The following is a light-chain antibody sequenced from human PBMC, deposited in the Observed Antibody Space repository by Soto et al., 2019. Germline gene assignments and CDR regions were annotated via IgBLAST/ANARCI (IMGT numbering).Light chain of an antibody. CDR1: SGDIGSYNR. CDR2: EVT. J-gene: IGLJ1*01. CDR3: SSYTNINTRACV. Sequence: QSALTQPASVSGSPGQSITISCTGTSGDIGSYNRVSWYQQHLGKAPKLIIYEVTDRPSGVSNRFSGSKSGNTASLTISGLQAEDEAEYYCSSYTNINTRACVFGTGPKGTVL. V-gene: IGLV2-14*01.